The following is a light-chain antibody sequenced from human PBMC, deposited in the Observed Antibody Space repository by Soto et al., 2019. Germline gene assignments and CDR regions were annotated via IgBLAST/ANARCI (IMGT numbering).Light chain of an antibody. Sequence: EIVLTQSPATLSLSPGERATLSCRASQSVSSYLAWYQQKPGQPPRLLIYDKSNRATGIPARFAGSGSGTDFTLTISSLEPEDFAVYYCQQRSNLPPTFGQGTRLEIK. J-gene: IGKJ5*01. V-gene: IGKV3-11*01. CDR2: DKS. CDR3: QQRSNLPPT. CDR1: QSVSSY.